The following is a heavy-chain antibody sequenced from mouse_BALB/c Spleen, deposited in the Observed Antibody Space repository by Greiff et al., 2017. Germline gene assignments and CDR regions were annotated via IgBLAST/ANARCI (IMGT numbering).Heavy chain of an antibody. V-gene: IGHV5-17*02. D-gene: IGHD4-1*01. Sequence: EVMLVESGGGLVQPGGSRKLSCAASGFTFSSFGMHWVRQAPEKGLEWVAYISSGSSTIYYADTVKGRFTISRDNPKNTLFLQMTSLRSEDTAMYYCARAELGRGGGYGMDYWGQGTSVTVSS. CDR2: ISSGSSTI. CDR1: GFTFSSFG. CDR3: ARAELGRGGGYGMDY. J-gene: IGHJ4*01.